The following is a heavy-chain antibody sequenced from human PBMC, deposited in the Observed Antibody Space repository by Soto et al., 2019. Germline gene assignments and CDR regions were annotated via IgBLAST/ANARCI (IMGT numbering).Heavy chain of an antibody. J-gene: IGHJ5*02. V-gene: IGHV4-30-4*01. CDR2: IYKTGKT. Sequence: VHLLESGGGLVQPGGSLRLSCAASGFTFAGYSTMSWVRQAPGKGLEYIGYIYKTGKTYYNPSLKSRPFISLDTSKNQFSLRLASVTAADTGMYFCARSLSSSSGYFDPWGPGALVTVSS. CDR3: ARSLSSSSGYFDP. D-gene: IGHD6-6*01. CDR1: GFTFAGYST.